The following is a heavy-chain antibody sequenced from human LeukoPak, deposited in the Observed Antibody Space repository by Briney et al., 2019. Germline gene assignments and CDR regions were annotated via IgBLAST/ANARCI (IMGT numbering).Heavy chain of an antibody. Sequence: GGSLRLSCAASGFTFSSYWMSWVRQAPGKGLEWVANIKQDGSEKYYVDSVKGRFTISRDNAKNSLYLQMNSLRAEDTAVYYCARDPETYGSGSYRRDPYYFDYWGQGTLVTVSS. CDR2: IKQDGSEK. CDR3: ARDPETYGSGSYRRDPYYFDY. CDR1: GFTFSSYW. J-gene: IGHJ4*02. D-gene: IGHD3-10*01. V-gene: IGHV3-7*01.